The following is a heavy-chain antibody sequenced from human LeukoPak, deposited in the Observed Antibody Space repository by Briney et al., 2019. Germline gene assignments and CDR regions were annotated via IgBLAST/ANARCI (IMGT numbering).Heavy chain of an antibody. CDR1: GFTFSNYW. J-gene: IGHJ4*02. D-gene: IGHD3-3*01. CDR3: ARALSA. CDR2: IRQDGGEI. Sequence: GGSLRLSCAASGFTFSNYWMHWVRQAPGKGLEWVANIRQDGGEIYYADSVKGRFSISRDNAKKSAYLQMNSLRAEDTAVYYCARALSAWGQGTLVTVSS. V-gene: IGHV3-7*03.